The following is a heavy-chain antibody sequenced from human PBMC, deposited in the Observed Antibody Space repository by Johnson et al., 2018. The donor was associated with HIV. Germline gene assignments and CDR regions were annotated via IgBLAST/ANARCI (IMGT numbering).Heavy chain of an antibody. D-gene: IGHD3-22*01. Sequence: MHWVRQAPGKGLEWVAFISYDGTNKYFTDSVRGRFTISRDNSRNTLFLQMNSLRAEDTAMYFCVRRFYDSSAFDVWGQGTLVTVSS. CDR3: VRRFYDSSAFDV. V-gene: IGHV3-30-3*01. CDR2: ISYDGTNK. J-gene: IGHJ3*01.